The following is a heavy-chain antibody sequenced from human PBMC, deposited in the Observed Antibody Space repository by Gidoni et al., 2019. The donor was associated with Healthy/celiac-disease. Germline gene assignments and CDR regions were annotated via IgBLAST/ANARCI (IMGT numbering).Heavy chain of an antibody. V-gene: IGHV3-49*04. D-gene: IGHD4-17*01. J-gene: IGHJ4*02. CDR3: TRGGDYGGY. Sequence: EVQLVESGGGLVQPGRSLRLSCTASGFTFGDYAMSWVRQAPGKGLEWVGFIRSKAYGGTTEYAASVKGRFTISRDDSKSIAYLQMNSLKTEDTAVYYCTRGGDYGGYWGQGTLVTVSS. CDR1: GFTFGDYA. CDR2: IRSKAYGGTT.